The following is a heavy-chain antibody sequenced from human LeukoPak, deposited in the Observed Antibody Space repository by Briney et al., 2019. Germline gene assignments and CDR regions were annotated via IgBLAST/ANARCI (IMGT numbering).Heavy chain of an antibody. J-gene: IGHJ4*02. V-gene: IGHV3-21*01. CDR2: ISSSSSYI. Sequence: GGSLRLSCAASGFTFSSYSMNWVRQAPGKGLEWVSSISSSSSYIYYADSVKGRFTISRDNAKNSLYLQMNSLRAEDTAVYYCARDLGWPYYYDSSGYPDYCGQGTLVTVSS. CDR3: ARDLGWPYYYDSSGYPDY. D-gene: IGHD3-22*01. CDR1: GFTFSSYS.